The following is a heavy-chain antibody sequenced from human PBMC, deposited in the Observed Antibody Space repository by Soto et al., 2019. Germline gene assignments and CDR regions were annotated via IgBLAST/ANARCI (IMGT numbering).Heavy chain of an antibody. CDR2: IDSGGSRT. CDR3: TREVQPGVRREYDY. Sequence: ESGGGLVKPGGSLRLSCEASAFTFGGHTMNWVRQAPGKGLEWVSSIDSGGSRTFYADTVKGRFTISRDNAKNSLFLQMNSLRAEDTAVYFCTREVQPGVRREYDYWGQGTLVTVSS. D-gene: IGHD1-1*01. J-gene: IGHJ4*02. CDR1: AFTFGGHT. V-gene: IGHV3-21*01.